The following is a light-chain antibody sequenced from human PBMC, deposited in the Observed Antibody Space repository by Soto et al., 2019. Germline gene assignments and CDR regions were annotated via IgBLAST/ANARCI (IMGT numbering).Light chain of an antibody. CDR2: GAS. J-gene: IGKJ4*01. Sequence: EIVMTQSPATLSVSPGERATLSCRASQSVSSNLAWYQQKPGQAPRLLIYGASTRATGIPARFSGSGSGTDFTLTISSLQSEDSAAYYWHQYNNWTFGGGTKVEIK. CDR3: HQYNNWT. V-gene: IGKV3-15*01. CDR1: QSVSSN.